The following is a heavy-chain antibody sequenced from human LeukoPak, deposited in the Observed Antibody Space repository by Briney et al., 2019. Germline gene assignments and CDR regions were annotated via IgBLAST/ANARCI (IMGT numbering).Heavy chain of an antibody. CDR3: ARGLTTVVTHYYFDY. V-gene: IGHV4-34*01. CDR2: INHSGST. CDR1: GGSFSGYY. J-gene: IGHJ4*02. D-gene: IGHD4-23*01. Sequence: SETLSPTCAVYGGSFSGYYWSWIRQPPGKGLEWIGEINHSGSTNYNPSLKSRVTISVDTSKNQFSLKLSSVTAADTAVYYCARGLTTVVTHYYFDYWGQGTLVTVSS.